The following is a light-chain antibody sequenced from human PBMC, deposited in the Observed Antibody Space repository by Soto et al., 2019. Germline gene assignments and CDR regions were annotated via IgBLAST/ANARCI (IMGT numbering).Light chain of an antibody. Sequence: EIVLTQSPATLSLSPGERATLSCRASQTVSSNLAWYQQKLGQAPRLLIYGASTRATGVPARFSGSGSGTEFTLTISSLQSEDFAVYYCQQYNVWPPWTFGQGTKVDIK. V-gene: IGKV3-15*01. CDR1: QTVSSN. J-gene: IGKJ1*01. CDR3: QQYNVWPPWT. CDR2: GAS.